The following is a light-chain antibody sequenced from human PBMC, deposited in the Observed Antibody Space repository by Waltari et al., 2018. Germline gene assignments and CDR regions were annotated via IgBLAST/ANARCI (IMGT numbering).Light chain of an antibody. CDR1: QSVISF. J-gene: IGKJ4*01. V-gene: IGKV3-11*01. CDR2: DAS. CDR3: QQRINWPLT. Sequence: EIVLTHSPATLSLSPGERATLSCRASQSVISFLAWYQQKPGQAPRLLIHDASNRATGIPVRFSGSGSGTDFTLTISSLEPEDFAVYYCQQRINWPLTFGGGTKVEIK.